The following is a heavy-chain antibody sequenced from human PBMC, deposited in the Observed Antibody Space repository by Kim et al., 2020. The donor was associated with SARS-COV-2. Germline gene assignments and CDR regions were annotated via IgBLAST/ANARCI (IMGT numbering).Heavy chain of an antibody. CDR2: T. J-gene: IGHJ4*02. D-gene: IGHD6-19*01. Sequence: TTSAQKFQGRVTMTRDPSINTAYMERSSLRSDDTAVYYCARRESTGWSIDYWGQGTLVTVS. CDR3: ARRESTGWSIDY. V-gene: IGHV1-2*02.